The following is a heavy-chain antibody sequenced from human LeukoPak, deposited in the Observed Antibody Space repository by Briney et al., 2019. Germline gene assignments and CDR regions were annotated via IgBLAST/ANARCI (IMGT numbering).Heavy chain of an antibody. D-gene: IGHD3-22*01. Sequence: PGGSLRLSCAASGFTFSSYSMYWVRQAPGKGLEWVSSISSSSIYIYYADSVKGRFTISRDNPKDSLYLQMNSLRAEDTAVYYCASDSSGFYWGQGTLVTVSS. CDR1: GFTFSSYS. CDR2: ISSSSIYI. CDR3: ASDSSGFY. V-gene: IGHV3-21*01. J-gene: IGHJ4*02.